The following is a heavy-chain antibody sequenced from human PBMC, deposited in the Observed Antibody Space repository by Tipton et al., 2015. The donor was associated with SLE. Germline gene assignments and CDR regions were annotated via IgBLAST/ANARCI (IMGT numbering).Heavy chain of an antibody. CDR3: ARHGLAAGEKAFDI. CDR2: INHSGST. V-gene: IGHV4-34*01. CDR1: GGSFSGYY. Sequence: GLVKPSETLSLTCAVYGGSFSGYYWNWIRQPPGKGLEWIGEINHSGSTNYNPSLKSRVDISVDTSKTHFSLNLTPVTAADTAVYYCARHGLAAGEKAFDIWGQGTMVTVSS. D-gene: IGHD5-24*01. J-gene: IGHJ3*02.